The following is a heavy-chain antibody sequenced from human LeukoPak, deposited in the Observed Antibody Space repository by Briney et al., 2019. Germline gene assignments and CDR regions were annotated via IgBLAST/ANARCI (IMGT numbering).Heavy chain of an antibody. V-gene: IGHV1-46*01. CDR3: ARDFTDILLPPTMGCRDWYFDL. J-gene: IGHJ2*01. Sequence: ASVKVSCKASGYTFTSYYMHWVRQAPGQGLEWMGIINPSGGSTSYAQKFQGRVTMTRDTSTSTVYMELSSLRSEDTAVYYCARDFTDILLPPTMGCRDWYFDLWGRGDLVSVSS. CDR1: GYTFTSYY. D-gene: IGHD2-8*01. CDR2: INPSGGST.